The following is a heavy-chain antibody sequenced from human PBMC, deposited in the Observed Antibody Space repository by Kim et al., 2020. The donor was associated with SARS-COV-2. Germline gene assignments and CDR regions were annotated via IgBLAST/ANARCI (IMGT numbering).Heavy chain of an antibody. J-gene: IGHJ5*02. D-gene: IGHD5-12*01. Sequence: GGSLRLSCAASGFTFSNYWMHWVRQAPGKGPVWVSRLNEDGSTTNYADSVKRRFTISRDNARNTLYLHMDSLRAEDTALYYCVRDLVGSDDLWGQGTLVTVSS. V-gene: IGHV3-74*01. CDR3: VRDLVGSDDL. CDR2: LNEDGSTT. CDR1: GFTFSNYW.